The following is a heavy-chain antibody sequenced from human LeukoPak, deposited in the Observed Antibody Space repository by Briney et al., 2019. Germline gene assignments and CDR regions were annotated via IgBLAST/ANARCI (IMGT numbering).Heavy chain of an antibody. D-gene: IGHD3-22*01. Sequence: PSQTLSLTCAVSGGSISSGGYSWSWIRQPPGKGLEWIGYIFYNGSTYYNPSLKSRVDISLDTSKNQFSLKLSSVTAADTAVYYCARDSNYYDSSGYYYATLKLDYWGQGTLVTVSS. J-gene: IGHJ4*02. CDR2: IFYNGST. CDR1: GGSISSGGYS. CDR3: ARDSNYYDSSGYYYATLKLDY. V-gene: IGHV4-30-4*07.